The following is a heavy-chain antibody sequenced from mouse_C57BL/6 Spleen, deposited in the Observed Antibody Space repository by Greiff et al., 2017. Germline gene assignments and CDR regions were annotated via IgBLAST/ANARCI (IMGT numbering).Heavy chain of an antibody. CDR2: IHPNSGST. V-gene: IGHV1-64*01. D-gene: IGHD4-1*01. CDR1: GYTFTSYW. J-gene: IGHJ4*01. CDR3: ARGSWDFTGSY. Sequence: QVQLQQPGAELVKPGASVKLSCKASGYTFTSYWMPWVQQSPGQGLEWIGMIHPNSGSTNYNEKFKSKATLTVDKSSSTAYMQLSSLTTEDSAVYYCARGSWDFTGSYWGQGPSVTVAS.